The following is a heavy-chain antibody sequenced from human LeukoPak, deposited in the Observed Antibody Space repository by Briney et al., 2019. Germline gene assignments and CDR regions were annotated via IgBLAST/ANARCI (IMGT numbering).Heavy chain of an antibody. CDR1: GFTFDDYG. CDR2: INWNGGST. Sequence: GGSLRLSCAASGFTFDDYGMSWVRQAPGKGLEWVSGINWNGGSTGYADSVKGRFTISRDNAKNSLYLQVNSLRVEDTALYYCARGYCSGGSCRHFDYWGQGTLVTVPS. CDR3: ARGYCSGGSCRHFDY. D-gene: IGHD2-15*01. J-gene: IGHJ4*02. V-gene: IGHV3-20*04.